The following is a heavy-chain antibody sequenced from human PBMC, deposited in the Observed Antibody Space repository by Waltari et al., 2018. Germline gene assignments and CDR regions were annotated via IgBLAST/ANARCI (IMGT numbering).Heavy chain of an antibody. V-gene: IGHV4-59*08. CDR3: ARYYCSSGICYAFDY. CDR1: GGSISGYY. CDR2: IYYSGIS. Sequence: QVQLQESGPGLVKPSETLSLTCTVSGGSISGYYRSWIRQPPGKGLEWIGYIYYSGISHSNPSLRSRVTISVDTSMNQFSLRLTSVSAADTAVYYCARYYCSSGICYAFDYWGQGTLVTVSS. J-gene: IGHJ4*02. D-gene: IGHD2-2*01.